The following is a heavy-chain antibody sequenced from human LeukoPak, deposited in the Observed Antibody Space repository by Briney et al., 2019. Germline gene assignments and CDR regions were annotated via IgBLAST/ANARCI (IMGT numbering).Heavy chain of an antibody. CDR3: ARATSGWTPYYFDY. V-gene: IGHV4-39*07. Sequence: SETLSLTCTVSGGSISSSSYYWGWIRQPPGKGLEWIGSIYYSGSTYYNPSLKSRVTISVDTSKNQFSLKLSSVTAADTAVYYCARATSGWTPYYFDYWGQGTLVTVSS. CDR2: IYYSGST. CDR1: GGSISSSSYY. J-gene: IGHJ4*02. D-gene: IGHD6-19*01.